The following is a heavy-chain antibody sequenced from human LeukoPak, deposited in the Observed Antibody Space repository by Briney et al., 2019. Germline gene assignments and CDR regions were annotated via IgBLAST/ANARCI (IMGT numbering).Heavy chain of an antibody. CDR3: ARGGWLQPFDY. CDR1: GFTVSSNY. D-gene: IGHD5-24*01. Sequence: GGSLRLSCAASGFTVSSNYMSWVRQAPGKGLEWVSVIYSGGSTYYADPVKGRFTISRDNSKNTLYLQMNSLRAEDTAVYYCARGGWLQPFDYWGQGTLVTVSS. CDR2: IYSGGST. V-gene: IGHV3-53*01. J-gene: IGHJ4*02.